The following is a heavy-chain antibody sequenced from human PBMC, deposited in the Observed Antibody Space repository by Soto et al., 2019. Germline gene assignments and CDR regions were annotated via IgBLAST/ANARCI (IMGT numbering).Heavy chain of an antibody. CDR1: GGSISSGGYS. Sequence: SETLSLTCAVSGGSISSGGYSWSWIRQPPGKGLEWIGYMYHSGGTYYNPSLKSRVTISIDRSKNQFSLKLSSVTAADTAVYYCARDKITGRFDYWGEGTLVTVSS. CDR3: ARDKITGRFDY. CDR2: MYHSGGT. D-gene: IGHD2-8*02. J-gene: IGHJ4*02. V-gene: IGHV4-30-2*01.